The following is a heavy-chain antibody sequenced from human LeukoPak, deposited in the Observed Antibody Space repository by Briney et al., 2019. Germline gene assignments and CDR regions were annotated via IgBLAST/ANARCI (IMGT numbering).Heavy chain of an antibody. D-gene: IGHD3-16*02. CDR1: GFTFSSYW. CDR2: IKQDGSGK. CDR3: ARDQSVNRLDY. V-gene: IGHV3-7*01. J-gene: IGHJ4*02. Sequence: PGGSLRLSYAASGFTFSSYWMSWVRQAPGERLEGVANIKQDGSGKYYVESVKGRFTISRDNAKNSLYLQMNSLRAEDTAVYYCARDQSVNRLDYWGQGTLVTVSS.